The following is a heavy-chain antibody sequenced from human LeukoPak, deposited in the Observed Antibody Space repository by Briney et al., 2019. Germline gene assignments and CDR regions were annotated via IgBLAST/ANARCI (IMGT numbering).Heavy chain of an antibody. Sequence: GGSLRLSCAASGFTFSRFSMNWVRQAPGKGLEWVSSISSQNGYIYYADSVKGRFTISRDNAKNSLYLQMNSLRAEDTAVYYCARDRSGYGYFDYWGQGTLVTVSS. CDR1: GFTFSRFS. CDR3: ARDRSGYGYFDY. V-gene: IGHV3-21*01. CDR2: ISSQNGYI. J-gene: IGHJ4*02. D-gene: IGHD3-22*01.